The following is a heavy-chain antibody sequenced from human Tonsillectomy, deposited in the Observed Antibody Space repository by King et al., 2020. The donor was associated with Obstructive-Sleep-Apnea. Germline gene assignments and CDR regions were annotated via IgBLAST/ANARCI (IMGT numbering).Heavy chain of an antibody. V-gene: IGHV4-39*07. Sequence: QLQESGPGLVKPSETLSLRCTVSVGSVSRTTHYWGWIRQPPGKGLEWIGGIYYSGNHYYNPSLKSRITISVDTSKNQFSLNLSSVTAADTAMYYCARVVAITADYNFDYWGRGTLVTVSS. CDR3: ARVVAITADYNFDY. CDR2: IYYSGNH. CDR1: VGSVSRTTHY. D-gene: IGHD6-13*01. J-gene: IGHJ4*02.